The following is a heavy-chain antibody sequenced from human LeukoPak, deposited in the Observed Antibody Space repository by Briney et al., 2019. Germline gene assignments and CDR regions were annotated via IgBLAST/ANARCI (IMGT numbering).Heavy chain of an antibody. CDR3: ASFLGSGPDFDY. CDR2: IYYSGST. V-gene: IGHV4-59*01. Sequence: SETLSFTCTVSGGSISSYYWSWIRQPPGKGLEWIGYIYYSGSTNSNPSLKSRVTISVDTSKNQFSLKLSSVTAADTAVYYCASFLGSGPDFDYWGQGTLVTVYS. D-gene: IGHD3-10*01. J-gene: IGHJ4*02. CDR1: GGSISSYY.